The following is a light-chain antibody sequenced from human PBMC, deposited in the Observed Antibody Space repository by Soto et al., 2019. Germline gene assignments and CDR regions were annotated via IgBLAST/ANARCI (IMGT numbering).Light chain of an antibody. CDR1: QSISTY. CDR3: QQTHSTPT. CDR2: AAS. J-gene: IGKJ2*01. Sequence: DIQMTQSPSSLSASVGDRVTITCRASQSISTYLNWYQQKPGKVPKFLIYAASSLQSGVPSRFSGSGSGTDFTLTISSLQPEDFATYYCQQTHSTPTFGQGTKLEIK. V-gene: IGKV1-39*01.